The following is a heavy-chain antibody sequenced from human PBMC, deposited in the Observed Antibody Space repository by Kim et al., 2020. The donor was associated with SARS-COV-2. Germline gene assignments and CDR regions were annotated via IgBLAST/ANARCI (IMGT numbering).Heavy chain of an antibody. J-gene: IGHJ6*02. Sequence: SETLSLTCTVSGGSISSYYWSWIRQPPGKGLEWIGYIYYSGSTNYNPSLKSRVTISVDTSKNQFSLKLSSVTAADTAVYYCARGHFGVRGVQFYYYYGMDGWGQGTTVTVSS. CDR3: ARGHFGVRGVQFYYYYGMDG. V-gene: IGHV4-59*13. CDR1: GGSISSYY. D-gene: IGHD3-10*01. CDR2: IYYSGST.